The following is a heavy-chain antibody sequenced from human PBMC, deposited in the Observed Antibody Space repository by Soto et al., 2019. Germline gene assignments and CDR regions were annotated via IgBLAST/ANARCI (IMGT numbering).Heavy chain of an antibody. J-gene: IGHJ3*02. CDR2: ISAYNGNT. D-gene: IGHD4-17*01. Sequence: ASLKVSCKASGYTFTSYGISWVRQAPGQGLEWMGWISAYNGNTNYAQKLQGRVTMTTDTSTSTAYMELRSLRSDDTAVYYCARLTVTTEYDAFDIWGQGTVVTVSS. V-gene: IGHV1-18*01. CDR1: GYTFTSYG. CDR3: ARLTVTTEYDAFDI.